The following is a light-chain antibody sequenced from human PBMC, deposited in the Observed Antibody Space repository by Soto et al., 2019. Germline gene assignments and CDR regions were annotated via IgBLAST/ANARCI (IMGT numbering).Light chain of an antibody. V-gene: IGLV2-8*01. Sequence: QSALTQPPSASGSPGQSVSISCTGTSSDVGGYNYVSWYQQYPGKAPKLMIYEVSKRPSGVPDRFSGSKSGNTASLTVSGLQAEDEADYYCSSYAGSNSYVFGTGTKVTVL. CDR2: EVS. CDR1: SSDVGGYNY. CDR3: SSYAGSNSYV. J-gene: IGLJ1*01.